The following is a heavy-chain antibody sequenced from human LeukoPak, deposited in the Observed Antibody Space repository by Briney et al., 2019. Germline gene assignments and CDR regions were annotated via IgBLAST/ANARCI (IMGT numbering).Heavy chain of an antibody. D-gene: IGHD2-15*01. Sequence: SKTLSLTCTVSGGSISSSSYYWGWIRQPPGKGLEWIGSIYYSGSTYYNPSLKSRVTISVDTSKNQFSLKLSSVTAADTAVYYCARGYCSGGSCYPDYWGQGTLVTVSS. CDR2: IYYSGST. J-gene: IGHJ4*02. CDR3: ARGYCSGGSCYPDY. CDR1: GGSISSSSYY. V-gene: IGHV4-39*01.